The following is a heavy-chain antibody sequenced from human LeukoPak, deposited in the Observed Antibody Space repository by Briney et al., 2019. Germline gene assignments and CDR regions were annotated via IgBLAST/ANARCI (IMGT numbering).Heavy chain of an antibody. CDR3: ARWWELPLDY. V-gene: IGHV1-2*06. D-gene: IGHD1-26*01. CDR2: INPNSGGT. Sequence: GASVKVSFKASGYTFTGHYMHWGRQAPGQGLEWMGRINPNSGGTNYAQKFQGRVTMTRDTSISTAYMELSRLRSDDTAVYYCARWWELPLDYWGQGTLVTVSS. J-gene: IGHJ4*02. CDR1: GYTFTGHY.